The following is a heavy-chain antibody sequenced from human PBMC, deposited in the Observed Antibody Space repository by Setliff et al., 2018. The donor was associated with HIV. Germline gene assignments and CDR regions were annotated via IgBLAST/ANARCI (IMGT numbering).Heavy chain of an antibody. Sequence: SETLSLTCTVSGGSISSSVYYWSWIRQHPGKGLEWIGYIYYSGSTYYNPSLKSRLTMSVDTSKNQFSLRLSSVTAADTAVYYCVSMYSNHGRYYYYYMDVWGKGATVTVSS. CDR2: IYYSGST. CDR3: VSMYSNHGRYYYYYMDV. CDR1: GGSISSSVYY. D-gene: IGHD4-4*01. J-gene: IGHJ6*03. V-gene: IGHV4-31*03.